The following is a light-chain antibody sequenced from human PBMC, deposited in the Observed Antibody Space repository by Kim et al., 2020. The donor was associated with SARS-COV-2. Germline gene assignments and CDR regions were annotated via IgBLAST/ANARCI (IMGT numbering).Light chain of an antibody. V-gene: IGKV1-5*03. CDR2: KAS. CDR1: QSVNFR. Sequence: SASVGERVTITCRASQSVNFRVAWYQQKPGKAPRLLIYKASTLQSGVPSRCSGSGSGTEFTLTISSLQPADVATYLCQQFDTFWTFGQGTKVDIK. J-gene: IGKJ1*01. CDR3: QQFDTFWT.